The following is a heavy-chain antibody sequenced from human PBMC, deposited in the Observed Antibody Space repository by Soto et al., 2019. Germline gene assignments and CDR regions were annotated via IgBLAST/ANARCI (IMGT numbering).Heavy chain of an antibody. V-gene: IGHV1-3*05. D-gene: IGHD5-12*01. J-gene: IGHJ6*02. CDR1: GYTFTSYA. CDR2: INAGNGNT. CDR3: ATSYTGSDYHYYYGMNV. Sequence: QVQLVQSGAEEKKPGASVKVSCKASGYTFTSYAMHWVRQAPGQRLEWMGWINAGNGNTKYSQKLQGRLPITGDTSASTAYMELSSLRSEDTAVYYCATSYTGSDYHYYYGMNVWGQGTTGAVS.